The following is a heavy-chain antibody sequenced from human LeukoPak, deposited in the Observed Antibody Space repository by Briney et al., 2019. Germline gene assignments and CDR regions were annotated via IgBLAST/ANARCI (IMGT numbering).Heavy chain of an antibody. Sequence: ASETLSLTCAVYGGSFSGYYWSWIRQPPGKGLEWIGEINHSGSTNYNPSLKSRVTISVDTSKNQFSLKLSSVTAADTAVYYCAAQTASYGPTYYYYYYMDVWGKGTTVTVSS. V-gene: IGHV4-34*01. CDR2: INHSGST. J-gene: IGHJ6*03. D-gene: IGHD5-18*01. CDR3: AAQTASYGPTYYYYYYMDV. CDR1: GGSFSGYY.